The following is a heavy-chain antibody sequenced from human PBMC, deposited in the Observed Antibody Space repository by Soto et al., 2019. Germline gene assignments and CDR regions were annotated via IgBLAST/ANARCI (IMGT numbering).Heavy chain of an antibody. J-gene: IGHJ4*02. CDR1: GDSISNSRFY. D-gene: IGHD6-19*01. CDR3: AGYSSDWDFDS. V-gene: IGHV4-39*01. CDR2: IYHSGTT. Sequence: PSETLSLTCSVSGDSISNSRFYWAWIRQSPGKGLEWIGSIYHSGTTFYSPSLKSRVTMSVDTSKNQSSLKLTSVTAADTAVYYCAGYSSDWDFDSWGQGILVTVSS.